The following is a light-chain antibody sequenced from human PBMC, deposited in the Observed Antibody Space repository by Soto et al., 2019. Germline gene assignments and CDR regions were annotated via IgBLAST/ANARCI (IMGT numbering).Light chain of an antibody. Sequence: DIQMTQSPSSLSASVGDRVTITCRAIQTISSYLNWYQQRPGKAPNLMIYASSSLQSGVPPRFSGSGSGTYFTLTISILQPEDFANYYWQQTYSTPITFGQGTRLEIK. CDR2: ASS. V-gene: IGKV1-39*01. CDR3: QQTYSTPIT. J-gene: IGKJ5*01. CDR1: QTISSY.